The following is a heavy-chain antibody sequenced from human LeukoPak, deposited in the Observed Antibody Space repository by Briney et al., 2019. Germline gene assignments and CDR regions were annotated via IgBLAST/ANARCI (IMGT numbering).Heavy chain of an antibody. V-gene: IGHV1-18*01. CDR2: ISAYIGNR. CDR1: GYTFTSYD. Sequence: ASVKVSCKASGYTFTSYDINWVRQATGQGLEWMGWISAYIGNRNYAQKFQGRVTMTTDTSTSTAYMELTSLRSDDTAVYYCARDTPDWSYGQSIYYFDYWGQGTLVTVSS. CDR3: ARDTPDWSYGQSIYYFDY. D-gene: IGHD3-16*01. J-gene: IGHJ4*02.